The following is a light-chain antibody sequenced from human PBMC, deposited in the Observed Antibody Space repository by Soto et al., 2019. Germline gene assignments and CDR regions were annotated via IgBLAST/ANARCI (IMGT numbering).Light chain of an antibody. CDR2: GNS. CDR1: SSNIGAGYD. J-gene: IGLJ2*01. V-gene: IGLV1-40*01. CDR3: QSYDSRLTVV. Sequence: QSVLTQPPSVSGAPGQRVTISCTGSSSNIGAGYDVHWYQQLPGTAPKLLIYGNSNRPSGVPDRFSGSKSGTSASLAIAGLQAEEDADYYCQSYDSRLTVVFGGGTKLTVL.